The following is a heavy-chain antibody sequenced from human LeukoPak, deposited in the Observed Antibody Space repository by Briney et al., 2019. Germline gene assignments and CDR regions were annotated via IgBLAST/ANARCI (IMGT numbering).Heavy chain of an antibody. J-gene: IGHJ4*02. V-gene: IGHV4-59*08. CDR2: INYSGST. CDR1: GGSISNYY. Sequence: SETLSLTCTVSGGSISNYYWSWIRQPPGKGLERIGYINYSGSTNYSPSLRSRVTISVDTSKNQFSLKLSSVTAADTAVHYCARRVDLLTGYHFDYWGQGTLVTVSS. CDR3: ARRVDLLTGYHFDY. D-gene: IGHD3-9*01.